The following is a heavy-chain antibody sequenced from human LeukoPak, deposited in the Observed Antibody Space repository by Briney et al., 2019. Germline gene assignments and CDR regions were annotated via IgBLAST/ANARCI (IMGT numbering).Heavy chain of an antibody. CDR1: GFTFSSYG. J-gene: IGHJ4*02. CDR3: AKDPGGHVVRGVTYYFDY. V-gene: IGHV3-30*02. D-gene: IGHD3-10*01. CDR2: IRYDGSNK. Sequence: GGSLRLSCAASGFTFSSYGMHWVRQAPGKGLEWVAFIRYDGSNKYYADSVKGRFTISRDNSKNTLYLQMNSLRAEDTAVYYCAKDPGGHVVRGVTYYFDYWGQGTLVTVSS.